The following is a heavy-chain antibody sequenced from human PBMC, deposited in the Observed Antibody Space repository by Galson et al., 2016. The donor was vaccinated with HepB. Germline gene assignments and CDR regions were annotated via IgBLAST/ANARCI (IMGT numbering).Heavy chain of an antibody. J-gene: IGHJ4*02. CDR2: FYSSGKT. V-gene: IGHV3-53*01. CDR1: GFTVSSNN. CDR3: VREVYGGALDY. D-gene: IGHD4-23*01. Sequence: SLRLSCAASGFTVSSNNMDWVRQAPGKGLEWVSVFYSSGKTAHADSVEGRFTVSRDTSKNMLYLQMNSLRAGDTAIYYCVREVYGGALDYWGQGTLVSVSS.